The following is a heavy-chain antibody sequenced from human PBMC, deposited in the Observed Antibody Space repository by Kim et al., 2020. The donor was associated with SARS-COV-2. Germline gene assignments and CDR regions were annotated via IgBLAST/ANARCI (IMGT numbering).Heavy chain of an antibody. Sequence: GGSLRLSCAASGLSFKNVWMNWVRQAPGKGLEWVASISSKTDGGTSHYAAAVKDSFIISSADSKHTLFLHMHRLKNEAPGMYFCTTVFDFGSVGSYPHY. CDR2: ISSKTDGGTS. CDR3: TTVFDFGSVGSYPHY. CDR1: GLSFKNVW. J-gene: IGHJ4*01. D-gene: IGHD3-10*01. V-gene: IGHV3-15*06.